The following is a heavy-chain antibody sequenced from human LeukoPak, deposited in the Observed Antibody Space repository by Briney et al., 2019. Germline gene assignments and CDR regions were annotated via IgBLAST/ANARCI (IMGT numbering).Heavy chain of an antibody. Sequence: PSETLSLTCTVSGGSITGHYWSWIRQPAGKGLEWIGRIYTTGSTNYNPSLKSRVTMSVDTSKNQFSLKLSSVTAADTAVYYCARDYKVDGWFDPWGQGTLVTVSS. CDR2: IYTTGST. J-gene: IGHJ5*02. V-gene: IGHV4-4*07. CDR3: ARDYKVDGWFDP. CDR1: GGSITGHY. D-gene: IGHD3-10*01.